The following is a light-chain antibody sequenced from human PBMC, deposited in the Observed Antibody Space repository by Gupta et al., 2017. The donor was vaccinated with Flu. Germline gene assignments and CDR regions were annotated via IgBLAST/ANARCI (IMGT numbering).Light chain of an antibody. J-gene: IGLJ2*01. Sequence: QSALTPPASVSGSPGQSITISRTGTNRDVGSYTLVSWYQQHPGKAPKLIIYEVSKRPSGVSNRFSGSKSGTTASLTITGLQAEDEADYYCCSYTGTRGRLVFGGGTKLTVL. V-gene: IGLV2-23*02. CDR1: NRDVGSYTL. CDR3: CSYTGTRGRLV. CDR2: EVS.